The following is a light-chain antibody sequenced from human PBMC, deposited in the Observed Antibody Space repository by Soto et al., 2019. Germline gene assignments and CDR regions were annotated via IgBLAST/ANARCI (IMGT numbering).Light chain of an antibody. Sequence: QSVLTQPPSVSAAPGQRVTISCSGSSSNVGNNYVSWYHQLPGTAPTHLIYDNNNRPSESPDRFSGSKSGTSATLCITGLQTGDEADYYCATWGISRSEHENVVFGGGTQLTVL. CDR1: SSNVGNNY. V-gene: IGLV1-51*01. CDR2: DNN. CDR3: ATWGISRSEHENVV. J-gene: IGLJ2*01.